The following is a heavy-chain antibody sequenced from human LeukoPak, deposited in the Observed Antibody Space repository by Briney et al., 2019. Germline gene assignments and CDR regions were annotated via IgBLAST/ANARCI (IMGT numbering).Heavy chain of an antibody. J-gene: IGHJ4*02. Sequence: ASVKVSCKASGYTFTGYYMHWVRQAPGQGLEWMGWINPNSGGTNYAQKFQGRVTMTRDTSISTAYMELSRLRSDDTAVYYCARIKGVGYSYGYTFDYWGQGTLVTVSS. CDR1: GYTFTGYY. CDR2: INPNSGGT. CDR3: ARIKGVGYSYGYTFDY. D-gene: IGHD5-18*01. V-gene: IGHV1-2*02.